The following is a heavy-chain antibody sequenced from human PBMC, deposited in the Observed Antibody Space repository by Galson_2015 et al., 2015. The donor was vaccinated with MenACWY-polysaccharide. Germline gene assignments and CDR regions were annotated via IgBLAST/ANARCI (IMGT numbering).Heavy chain of an antibody. V-gene: IGHV1-2*02. CDR3: ARDQGGYSGYDYGGPDY. D-gene: IGHD5-12*01. J-gene: IGHJ4*02. Sequence: SVKVSCKASGYTFIRYYMHWVRQAPGQGLERMGWINPNSGGTNYAQKFQGRVTMTRDTSISTAYMELSRLRSDDTAVYYCARDQGGYSGYDYGGPDYWGQGTLVTVSS. CDR1: GYTFIRYY. CDR2: INPNSGGT.